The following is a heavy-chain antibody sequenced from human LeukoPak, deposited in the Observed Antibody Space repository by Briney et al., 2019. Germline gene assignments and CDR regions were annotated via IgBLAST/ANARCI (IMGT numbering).Heavy chain of an antibody. J-gene: IGHJ4*02. CDR2: VSGGGGTT. D-gene: IGHD3-16*02. CDR1: GFTFSSHA. V-gene: IGHV3-23*01. CDR3: ARSFYDYVWGSYRHETGNDY. Sequence: PGGSLRLSCAASGFTFSSHAVSWVRQPPGKGLEWVSSVSGGGGTTYYADSVKGRFTISRDNAKNSLYLQMNSLRDEDTAVYYCARSFYDYVWGSYRHETGNDYWGQGTLVTVSS.